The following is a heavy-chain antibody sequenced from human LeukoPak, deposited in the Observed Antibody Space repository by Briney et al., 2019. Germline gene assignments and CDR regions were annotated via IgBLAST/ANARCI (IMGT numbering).Heavy chain of an antibody. J-gene: IGHJ4*02. CDR3: ASFRKDIATAGVYFDY. CDR2: IIPIFGTA. CDR1: GGTFSSYA. Sequence: SVKVSCKASGGTFSSYAISWVRQAPGQGLEWMGGIIPIFGTANYAQKFQGRVTITADESKSTAYMELSSLRSEDTAVYYCASFRKDIATAGVYFDYWGQGTLVTVSS. V-gene: IGHV1-69*13. D-gene: IGHD6-13*01.